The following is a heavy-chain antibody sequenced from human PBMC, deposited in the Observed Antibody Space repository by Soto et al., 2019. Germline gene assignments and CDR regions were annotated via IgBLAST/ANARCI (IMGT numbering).Heavy chain of an antibody. CDR3: VSVGAIPGYPDY. CDR2: IVPIVDTA. D-gene: IGHD5-12*01. Sequence: QVQLVQSGAEVRQPASSVKVSCKTSGGTFSSYAISWVRQAPGQGLEWMGGIVPIVDTATYAQKFQGRVTITADESTSTAYMEMSRLRSDDTAVYYCVSVGAIPGYPDYWGQGTLVTVSS. J-gene: IGHJ4*02. CDR1: GGTFSSYA. V-gene: IGHV1-69*12.